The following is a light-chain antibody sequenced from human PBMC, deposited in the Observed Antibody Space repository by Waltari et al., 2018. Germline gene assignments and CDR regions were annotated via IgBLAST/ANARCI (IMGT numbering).Light chain of an antibody. CDR2: DVS. J-gene: IGLJ3*02. Sequence: QSALTQPASVSGSPGQSITISCYGTSSDIGFYNYVSWYQHHPGKAPKLMIYDVSQRPSGVSDRFSGSKAGNTASLTTSGLQAEDEADYYCNSYAGSSSWVFGGGTKVTVL. CDR3: NSYAGSSSWV. CDR1: SSDIGFYNY. V-gene: IGLV2-14*03.